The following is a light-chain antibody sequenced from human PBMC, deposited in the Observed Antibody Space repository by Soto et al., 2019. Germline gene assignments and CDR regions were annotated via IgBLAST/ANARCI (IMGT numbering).Light chain of an antibody. Sequence: EIVLTHSPATLSLSPGERATLSCRASQSVSSYLPWYQQNHGQAPRLLIYDASNRAIGIPAMFSGSGSGTDFTLTISSLAPVDFDVYYCQQRSDWTPRTFSQGIKVEIK. CDR1: QSVSSY. CDR3: QQRSDWTPRT. V-gene: IGKV3-11*01. J-gene: IGKJ1*01. CDR2: DAS.